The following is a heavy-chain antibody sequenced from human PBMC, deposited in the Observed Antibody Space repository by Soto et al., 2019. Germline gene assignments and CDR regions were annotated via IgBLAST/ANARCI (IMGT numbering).Heavy chain of an antibody. CDR1: GGTFSSYA. CDR2: IIPIFGTA. D-gene: IGHD2-2*01. V-gene: IGHV1-69*13. Sequence: SVKVSCKASGGTFSSYAISWVRQAPGQGLEWMGGIIPIFGTANYAQKFQGRVTITADESASTAYMELSSLRSEDTAVYYCAREVGYCSSTSCYYYYYGMDVWGQGTTVTVSS. CDR3: AREVGYCSSTSCYYYYYGMDV. J-gene: IGHJ6*02.